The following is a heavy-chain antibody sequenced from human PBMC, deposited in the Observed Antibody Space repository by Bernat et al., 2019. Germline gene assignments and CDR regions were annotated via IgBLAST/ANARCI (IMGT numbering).Heavy chain of an antibody. Sequence: QVQLVESGGGVVQPGRSLRLSCAASGFTFSSYGMHWVRQAPGKGLEWVAVISYDGSNKYYADSVKGRFTISRDNSKNTLYLQMNSLRAEDTAVYYCARVVTPSFLEWLHAFDYWGQGTLVTVSS. CDR1: GFTFSSYG. V-gene: IGHV3-30*03. J-gene: IGHJ4*02. CDR2: ISYDGSNK. D-gene: IGHD3-3*02. CDR3: ARVVTPSFLEWLHAFDY.